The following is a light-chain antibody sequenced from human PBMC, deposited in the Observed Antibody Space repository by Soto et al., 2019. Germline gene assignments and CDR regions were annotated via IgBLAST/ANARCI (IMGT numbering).Light chain of an antibody. CDR1: QSVSDK. V-gene: IGKV3-15*01. Sequence: EIVMTQSPATVSVSPGERATLSCRASQSVSDKLAWYQQKPGQAPRLLIYHASARATGIPARFSGSGSGTEFTLTISSLQSEDFAVYYCQQYNNWPLTFGQGTRLEIK. J-gene: IGKJ5*01. CDR2: HAS. CDR3: QQYNNWPLT.